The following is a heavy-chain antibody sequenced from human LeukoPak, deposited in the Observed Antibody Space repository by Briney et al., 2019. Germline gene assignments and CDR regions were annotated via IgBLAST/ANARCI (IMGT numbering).Heavy chain of an antibody. CDR1: GFTFSSYW. CDR2: IGGDGRRK. CDR3: ARDAGWRLLDY. Sequence: GGSLRLSCAASGFTFSSYWMSWVRQAPGKGLEWLANIGGDGRRKFYEDSVEGRFTISRDNAESSLYLQMNNLRVEDTAVYYCARDAGWRLLDYWGRGTQVTVSS. D-gene: IGHD6-25*01. J-gene: IGHJ4*02. V-gene: IGHV3-7*01.